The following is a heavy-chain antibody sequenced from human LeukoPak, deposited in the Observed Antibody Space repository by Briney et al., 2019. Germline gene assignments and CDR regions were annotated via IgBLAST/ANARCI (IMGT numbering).Heavy chain of an antibody. CDR3: VGTIASRGSEY. D-gene: IGHD6-6*01. CDR1: GFTFTNYW. J-gene: IGHJ4*02. V-gene: IGHV3-74*01. Sequence: GGSLRLSCAASGFTFTNYWMHWVRQAPGMGLVWVSRLPPGELGIIYADSVKGRFTVSRDNAKNTVYLQMNNLRVDDTAMYYCVGTIASRGSEYWGQGALVTVSS. CDR2: LPPGELGI.